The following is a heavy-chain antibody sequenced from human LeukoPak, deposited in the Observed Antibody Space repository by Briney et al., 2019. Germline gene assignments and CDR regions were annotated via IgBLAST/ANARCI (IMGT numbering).Heavy chain of an antibody. CDR2: IYYGGST. D-gene: IGHD5-24*01. CDR1: VDSISGSSYY. J-gene: IGHJ4*02. Sequence: SETLSLTCTVSVDSISGSSYYWGWIRQPPGKWLEWIGNIYYGGSTYYNPSLKSRVSISVDTSNNQFSLKVSSVTAADTAVYYCASADGYKINYWGQGTLVTVSS. CDR3: ASADGYKINY. V-gene: IGHV4-39*01.